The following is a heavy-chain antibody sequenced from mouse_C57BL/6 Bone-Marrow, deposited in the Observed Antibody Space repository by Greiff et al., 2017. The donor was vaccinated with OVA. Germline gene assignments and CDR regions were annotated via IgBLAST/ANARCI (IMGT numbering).Heavy chain of an antibody. Sequence: EESGPGLVKPSQSLSLTCSVTGYSITSGYYWNWIRQFPGNKLEWMGYISYDGSNNYNPSLKNRISITRDTSKNQFFLKLNSVTTEDTATYYCARDDYDSLDYWGQGTTLTVSS. CDR3: ARDDYDSLDY. J-gene: IGHJ2*01. D-gene: IGHD2-4*01. V-gene: IGHV3-6*01. CDR2: ISYDGSN. CDR1: GYSITSGYY.